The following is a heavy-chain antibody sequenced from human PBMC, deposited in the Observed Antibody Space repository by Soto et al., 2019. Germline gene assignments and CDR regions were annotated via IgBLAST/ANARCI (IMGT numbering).Heavy chain of an antibody. CDR3: ARGDSTGSPTGWFDP. Sequence: GASVKVSCKASGYTFTSYYMHWVRQAPGQGLEWMGIINPSGGDTKYAEKFQGRVTLTTDTSTTTTYMDLRSLTSDDTAVYFCARGDSTGSPTGWFDPWGQGTLVTVSS. CDR1: GYTFTSYY. J-gene: IGHJ5*02. CDR2: INPSGGDT. V-gene: IGHV1-46*01. D-gene: IGHD6-19*01.